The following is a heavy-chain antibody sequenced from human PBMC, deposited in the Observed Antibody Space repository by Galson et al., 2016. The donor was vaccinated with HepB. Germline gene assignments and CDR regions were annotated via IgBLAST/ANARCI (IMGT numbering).Heavy chain of an antibody. CDR1: GFPFSNSC. CDR3: GKHGGFDY. J-gene: IGHJ4*02. CDR2: ITRSGDAK. V-gene: IGHV3-23*01. D-gene: IGHD3-16*01. Sequence: SLRLSCAASGFPFSNSCMSWVRQAPGRGLQWVAGITRSGDAKHYAGFVKGRFTISRDNSKNTLYLYMNNLTAGDTAIYYCGKHGGFDYWGQGALVTVSS.